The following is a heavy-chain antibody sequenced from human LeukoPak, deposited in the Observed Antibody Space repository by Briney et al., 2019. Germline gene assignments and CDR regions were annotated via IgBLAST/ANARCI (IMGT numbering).Heavy chain of an antibody. V-gene: IGHV7-4-1*02. CDR2: INTNTGNP. CDR1: GYTFTSYA. D-gene: IGHD3-10*01. Sequence: ASVKVSCKASGYTFTSYAMNWVRQAPGQGLEWMGWINTNTGNPTYAQGFTGRFVFSLDTSVSTAYLQISSLKAEDTAVYYCASTASYYGTTSAGYYYYYYYMDVWGKGTTVTVSS. J-gene: IGHJ6*03. CDR3: ASTASYYGTTSAGYYYYYYYMDV.